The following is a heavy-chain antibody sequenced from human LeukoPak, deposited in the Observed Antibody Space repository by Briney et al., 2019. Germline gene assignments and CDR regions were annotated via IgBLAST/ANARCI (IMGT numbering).Heavy chain of an antibody. V-gene: IGHV1-2*02. CDR2: MNPNSGGT. CDR1: GYTFTSYD. D-gene: IGHD3-22*01. Sequence: GASVKVSCKASGYTFTSYDINWVRQATGQGLEWMGWMNPNSGGTNYAQKFQGRVTMTRDTSISTAYMELSRLRSDDTAVYYCARDYLPSTHYYDSSGYALLWGQGTLVTVSS. CDR3: ARDYLPSTHYYDSSGYALL. J-gene: IGHJ4*02.